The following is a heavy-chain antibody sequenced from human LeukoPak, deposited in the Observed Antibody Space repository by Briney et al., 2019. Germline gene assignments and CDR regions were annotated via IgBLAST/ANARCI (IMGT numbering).Heavy chain of an antibody. J-gene: IGHJ6*02. CDR1: GGSISSYY. CDR2: IYYSGST. D-gene: IGHD3-22*01. Sequence: PSETLSLTCTVSGGSISSYYWSWIRQPPGKGLEWIGYIYYSGSTNYNPSLKSRVTISVDTSKNQFSLKLSSVTAAGTAVYYCARDRGSGFYGMDVWGQGTTVTVSS. CDR3: ARDRGSGFYGMDV. V-gene: IGHV4-59*01.